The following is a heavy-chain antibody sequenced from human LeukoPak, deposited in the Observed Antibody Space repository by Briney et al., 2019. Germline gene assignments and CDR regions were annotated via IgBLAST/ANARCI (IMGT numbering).Heavy chain of an antibody. CDR3: TTETDYGFDY. V-gene: IGHV3-15*01. J-gene: IGHJ4*02. CDR1: GFTFSNAW. D-gene: IGHD4-17*01. CDR2: VRRKTDGGTT. Sequence: GGSLRLSCAASGFTFSNAWMSWVRQAPGKGLEWVGRVRRKTDGGTTGYAAPVKGRFTVSRDDSKHTLYLQMNSLKTEDTALYYCTTETDYGFDYWGQGTLVTVSS.